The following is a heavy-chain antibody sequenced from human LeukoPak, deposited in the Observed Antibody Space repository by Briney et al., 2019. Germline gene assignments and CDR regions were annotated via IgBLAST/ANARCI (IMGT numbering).Heavy chain of an antibody. CDR1: GGSISSYS. J-gene: IGHJ4*02. CDR3: ARGRWSDSTGPFNY. V-gene: IGHV4-59*01. CDR2: IHYSGST. D-gene: IGHD4-23*01. Sequence: PSETLSLTCTVSGGSISSYSWGWVRQPPGKALELIAYIHYSGSTNYNPSLKSRVTISVDTSKNHFSLILSSVTTADTAVYYCARGRWSDSTGPFNYWGQGTLVTVSA.